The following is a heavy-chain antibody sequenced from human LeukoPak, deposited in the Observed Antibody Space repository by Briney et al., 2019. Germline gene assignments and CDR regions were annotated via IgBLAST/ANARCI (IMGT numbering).Heavy chain of an antibody. Sequence: GGSLRLSCAASGFTFFSYGMHWVRQAPGKGLEWVSLIWYDGSNKYYADSVEGRFTISRDNSQNTLSLQMNSLRAEDTAVYYCAKTRPGKPFEFDIWGQGTMVTVSS. V-gene: IGHV3-33*06. CDR1: GFTFFSYG. J-gene: IGHJ3*02. D-gene: IGHD1-1*01. CDR3: AKTRPGKPFEFDI. CDR2: IWYDGSNK.